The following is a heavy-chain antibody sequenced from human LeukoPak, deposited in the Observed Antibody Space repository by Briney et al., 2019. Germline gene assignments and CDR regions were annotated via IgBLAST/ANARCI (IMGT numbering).Heavy chain of an antibody. CDR3: AKNKEGYNLDY. CDR1: GFTFSTYA. CDR2: LSSSSSVI. J-gene: IGHJ4*02. V-gene: IGHV3-48*01. D-gene: IGHD5-24*01. Sequence: GGSLRLSCAASGFTFSTYAMDWVRQAPGKGLEWVSYLSSSSSVIYHADSVKGRFTISRDNAKNSLYLQMNSLRIEDTAVYYCAKNKEGYNLDYWGQGTLVTVSS.